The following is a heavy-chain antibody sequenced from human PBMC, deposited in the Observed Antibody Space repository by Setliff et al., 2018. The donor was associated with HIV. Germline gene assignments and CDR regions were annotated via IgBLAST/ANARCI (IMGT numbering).Heavy chain of an antibody. D-gene: IGHD3-10*01. J-gene: IGHJ6*03. CDR1: GESFSAYF. CDR2: INHSGNT. Sequence: PSETLSLTCAVYGESFSAYFWNWIRQPPGKGLEWIGEINHSGNTNYNPSLKSRVTISVDTSKNQFSLKLSAATAADTAVYYCASQGVRLIGVYHMDVWGKGTTVTVSS. V-gene: IGHV4-34*01. CDR3: ASQGVRLIGVYHMDV.